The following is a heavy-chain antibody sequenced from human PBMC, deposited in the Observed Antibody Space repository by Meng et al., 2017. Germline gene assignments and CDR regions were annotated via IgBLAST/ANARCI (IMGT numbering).Heavy chain of an antibody. CDR1: GYTFTSYD. CDR3: AGSVEVRGVIITPNSYYYYYGMDV. V-gene: IGHV1-8*01. J-gene: IGHJ6*02. D-gene: IGHD3-10*01. Sequence: ASVKVSCKASGYTFTSYDINWVRQATGQGLEWMGWMNPNSGNTGYAQKFQGRVTMTRNTSISTAYMELSSLRSEDTAVDYCAGSVEVRGVIITPNSYYYYYGMDVWGQGTTVTVSS. CDR2: MNPNSGNT.